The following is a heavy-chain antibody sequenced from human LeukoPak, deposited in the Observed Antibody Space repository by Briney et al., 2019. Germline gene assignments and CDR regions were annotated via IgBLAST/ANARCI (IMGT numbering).Heavy chain of an antibody. J-gene: IGHJ4*02. CDR3: ARGLRYSDWLLNFDY. Sequence: SVKVSCKASGGTFSSYAISWVRQAPGQGLEWMGGIIPIFGTANYAQKFRGRVTITADESTSTAYMELSSLRSEDTAVYYCARGLRYSDWLLNFDYWGQGTLVTVSS. D-gene: IGHD3-9*01. V-gene: IGHV1-69*13. CDR1: GGTFSSYA. CDR2: IIPIFGTA.